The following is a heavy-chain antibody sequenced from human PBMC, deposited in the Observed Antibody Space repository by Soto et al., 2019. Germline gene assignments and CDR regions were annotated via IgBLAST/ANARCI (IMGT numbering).Heavy chain of an antibody. Sequence: GGSLRLSCAASGFTFSSYSMNWVRQAPGKGLEWVSYISSSSSTIYYADSVKGRFTISRDNAKNSLYLQMNSLRDEDTAVYYWAKADSGSYPFHYYGMDVWGQGTTVTVSS. J-gene: IGHJ6*02. CDR1: GFTFSSYS. CDR3: AKADSGSYPFHYYGMDV. D-gene: IGHD1-26*01. CDR2: ISSSSSTI. V-gene: IGHV3-48*02.